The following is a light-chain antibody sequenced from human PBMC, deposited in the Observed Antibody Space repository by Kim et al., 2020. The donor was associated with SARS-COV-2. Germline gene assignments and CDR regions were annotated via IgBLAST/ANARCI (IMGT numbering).Light chain of an antibody. V-gene: IGLV3-1*01. J-gene: IGLJ1*01. Sequence: VAPGQTDSITGSGDKLGDKHACWYQQKPGQSPVLVIYQDNKRPSGIPERFSGSNSGNTATLTISGTQAMDEADYYWQAWDTSTTYVFGTGTKVTVL. CDR3: QAWDTSTTYV. CDR1: KLGDKH. CDR2: QDN.